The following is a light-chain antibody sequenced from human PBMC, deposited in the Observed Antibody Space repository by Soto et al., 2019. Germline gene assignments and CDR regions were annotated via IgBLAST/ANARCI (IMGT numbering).Light chain of an antibody. CDR1: SSDVGSYNL. CDR2: EGN. Sequence: QSALTQPASVSGSPGQSISISCTGTSSDVGSYNLVSWYQQHPGKAPKLMIYEGNKRPSGVSNRFSGSKSGNTASLTISGLQAEDEADYYCSSYAVSSSFVFGTGTKLTVL. J-gene: IGLJ1*01. V-gene: IGLV2-23*01. CDR3: SSYAVSSSFV.